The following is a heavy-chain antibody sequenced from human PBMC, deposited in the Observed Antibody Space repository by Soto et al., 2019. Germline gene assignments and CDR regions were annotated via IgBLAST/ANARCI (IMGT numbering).Heavy chain of an antibody. V-gene: IGHV2-5*02. Sequence: QITLKESGPPLVKPTQTLTLTCAFSGFSLSTSGVAVGWIRQPPGKALEWLALIYWDDDKSYSPSLKSRLTITKGTSKNQVALTMTNMDPVDTATYYCAHSRFDTIFGYWGQGTLVTVSS. D-gene: IGHD3-3*01. CDR2: IYWDDDK. CDR3: AHSRFDTIFGY. CDR1: GFSLSTSGVA. J-gene: IGHJ4*02.